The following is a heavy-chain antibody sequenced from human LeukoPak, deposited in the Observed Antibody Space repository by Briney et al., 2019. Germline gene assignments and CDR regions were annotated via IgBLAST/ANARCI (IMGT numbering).Heavy chain of an antibody. V-gene: IGHV3-11*01. J-gene: IGHJ4*02. D-gene: IGHD4/OR15-4a*01. Sequence: PGGSLRLSCAASGFTFSDYDMSWIRQAPGKGREGVAYISSSGSTIYYADSGKGRFTISRDNAKNSLYLQMNSLRAEDTAVYYCARRAGAYSHPYDYWGQGTLVTVSS. CDR1: GFTFSDYD. CDR3: ARRAGAYSHPYDY. CDR2: ISSSGSTI.